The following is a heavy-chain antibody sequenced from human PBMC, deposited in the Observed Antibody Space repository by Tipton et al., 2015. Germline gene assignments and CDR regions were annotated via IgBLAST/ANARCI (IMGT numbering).Heavy chain of an antibody. J-gene: IGHJ6*02. Sequence: GLVKPSETLSLTCTVSGGSISSYYWTWIRQPPGKGLEWIGYISYSGSTHYNPSFKSRVAISVDTSKNQFSLTLNSVTAADTAVYYCARDLEHGMDVWGQGTTVTVSS. V-gene: IGHV4-59*01. CDR1: GGSISSYY. CDR2: ISYSGST. D-gene: IGHD5-24*01. CDR3: ARDLEHGMDV.